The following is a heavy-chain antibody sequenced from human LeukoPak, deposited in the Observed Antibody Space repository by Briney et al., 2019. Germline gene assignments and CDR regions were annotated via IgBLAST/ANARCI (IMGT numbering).Heavy chain of an antibody. CDR3: ASSHCSGGSCYSDFDY. CDR2: TYYSGST. CDR1: GGSISSYY. Sequence: SETLSLTCTVSGGSISSYYWSWIRQPPGKGLEWIGYTYYSGSTNYNPSLKSRVTISVDTSKNQFSLKLSSVTAADTAVYYCASSHCSGGSCYSDFDYWGQGTLVTVSS. D-gene: IGHD2-15*01. J-gene: IGHJ4*02. V-gene: IGHV4-59*08.